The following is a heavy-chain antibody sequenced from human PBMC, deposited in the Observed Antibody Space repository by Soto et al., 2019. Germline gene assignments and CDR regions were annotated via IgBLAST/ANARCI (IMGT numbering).Heavy chain of an antibody. CDR2: IYYSGST. J-gene: IGHJ6*01. Sequence: PSVTLPFPCTVSGGSVSSGSYYWTWIRQPPGTGLEWIGYIYYSGSTNYIPSLKSRVAISLDTSNSHFSLRLSSVSAADRAVYYCARIVCSTTSCQAHGMDVWGQGTTGAVSS. D-gene: IGHD2-2*01. CDR1: GGSVSSGSYY. CDR3: ARIVCSTTSCQAHGMDV. V-gene: IGHV4-61*01.